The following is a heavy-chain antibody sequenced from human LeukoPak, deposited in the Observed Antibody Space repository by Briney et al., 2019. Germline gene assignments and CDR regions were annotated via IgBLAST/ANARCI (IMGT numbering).Heavy chain of an antibody. Sequence: PGRSLRLSCAASGFTFSTYGMHWVRQAPGKGLEWMAVISYDGINKDYADSVKDRFTVSRDNSKNTLYLQMYSLRAEDTAVYFCAKAAMHIEGSPRHFDYWGQGTLVTVSS. V-gene: IGHV3-30*18. CDR3: AKAAMHIEGSPRHFDY. CDR1: GFTFSTYG. D-gene: IGHD1-26*01. J-gene: IGHJ4*02. CDR2: ISYDGINK.